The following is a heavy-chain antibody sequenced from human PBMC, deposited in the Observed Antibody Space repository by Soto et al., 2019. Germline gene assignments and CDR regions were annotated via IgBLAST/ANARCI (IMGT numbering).Heavy chain of an antibody. CDR1: GFTFSSYG. V-gene: IGHV3-33*01. CDR3: ARDKDSSSWDSFDY. CDR2: IWYDGSNK. J-gene: IGHJ4*02. Sequence: QVQLVESGGGVVQPGRSLRLSCAASGFTFSSYGMHWVRQAPGKGLEWVAVIWYDGSNKYYADSVKGRFTISRDNSKNTLYLQMNSLRAEDTAVYYCARDKDSSSWDSFDYWGQGTLVTVSS. D-gene: IGHD6-13*01.